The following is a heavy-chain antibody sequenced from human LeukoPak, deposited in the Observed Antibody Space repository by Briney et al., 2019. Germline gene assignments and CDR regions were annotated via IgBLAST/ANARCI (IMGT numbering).Heavy chain of an antibody. D-gene: IGHD5-18*01. CDR2: ISGSGGST. CDR3: AKSPVDTAMARPFDY. Sequence: GGSLRLSCAASGFTFSSYSMNWVRQAPGKGLEWVSAISGSGGSTYYADSVKGRFTISRDNSKNTLYLQMNSLRAEDTAVYYCAKSPVDTAMARPFDYWGQGTLVTVSS. CDR1: GFTFSSYS. V-gene: IGHV3-23*01. J-gene: IGHJ4*02.